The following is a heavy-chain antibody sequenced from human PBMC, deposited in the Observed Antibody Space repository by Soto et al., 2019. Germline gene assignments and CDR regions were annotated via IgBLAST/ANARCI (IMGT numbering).Heavy chain of an antibody. V-gene: IGHV3-23*01. D-gene: IGHD3-3*01. Sequence: GGSLRLSCEASGFTFSRFAMSWVRQAPGKGLEWASTFSGPDGGTYYADSVKGRSTISRGNAKNSLFLHLNSLSAGDTAVYYCAIGGGQIYYSGTDVWGQGTTVTVSS. CDR2: FSGPDGGT. J-gene: IGHJ6*02. CDR1: GFTFSRFA. CDR3: AIGGGQIYYSGTDV.